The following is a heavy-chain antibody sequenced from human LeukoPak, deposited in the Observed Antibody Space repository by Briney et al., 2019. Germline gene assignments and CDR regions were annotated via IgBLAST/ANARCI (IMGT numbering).Heavy chain of an antibody. V-gene: IGHV1-69*05. CDR3: ARDGGCSSTSCYMGYYYYYYMDV. J-gene: IGHJ6*03. CDR2: IISIFGTA. D-gene: IGHD2-2*02. CDR1: GGTFSSYA. Sequence: ASVKVSCKASGGTFSSYAISWVRQAPGQGLEWMGGIISIFGTANYAQKFQGRVTITTDESTSTAYMELSSLRSEDTAVYYCARDGGCSSTSCYMGYYYYYYMDVWGKGTTVTVSS.